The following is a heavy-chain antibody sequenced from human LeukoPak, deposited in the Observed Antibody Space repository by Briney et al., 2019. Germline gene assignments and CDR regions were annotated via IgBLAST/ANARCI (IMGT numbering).Heavy chain of an antibody. CDR2: IIPIFGTA. CDR3: ARGPYYDILAGWNGMDV. J-gene: IGHJ6*04. V-gene: IGHV1-69*06. Sequence: AAVKVSCKASGGTFGSYAISWVRQAPAQGLEWMGGIIPIFGTANYAQKFQGRVTITADKSTSTACMEVSSLRSEDTAVYYCARGPYYDILAGWNGMDVWGKGTTVTVSS. CDR1: GGTFGSYA. D-gene: IGHD3-9*01.